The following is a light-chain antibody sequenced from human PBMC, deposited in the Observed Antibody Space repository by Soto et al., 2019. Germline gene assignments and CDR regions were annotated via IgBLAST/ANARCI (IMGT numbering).Light chain of an antibody. J-gene: IGLJ1*01. CDR3: CSYAGSSTYV. Sequence: QSALTQPASVSGSPGQSITISCTGTSSDVGSYNLVSWYQQHPGKDPKLMIYEGSKRPSGVSNRFSGSKSGNTASLTISALQAEDEADYYCCSYAGSSTYVFGTGTKLTVL. CDR2: EGS. CDR1: SSDVGSYNL. V-gene: IGLV2-23*01.